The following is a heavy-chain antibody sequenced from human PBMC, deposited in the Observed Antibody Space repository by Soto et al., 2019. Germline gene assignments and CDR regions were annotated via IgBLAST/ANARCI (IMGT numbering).Heavy chain of an antibody. CDR2: INSDGSTT. CDR1: GFTFSNSW. D-gene: IGHD3-10*01. CDR3: ACLPIVRVPIDH. J-gene: IGHJ1*01. Sequence: EVNLVESGGGLVQPGGSLRLSCAASGFTFSNSWMHWVRQAPGKGLVWVSRINSDGSTTPYADSVRGRFTISRDNGKNTLYLQMNSLRAEASALYFCACLPIVRVPIDHWGQGTLVTVSS. V-gene: IGHV3-74*03.